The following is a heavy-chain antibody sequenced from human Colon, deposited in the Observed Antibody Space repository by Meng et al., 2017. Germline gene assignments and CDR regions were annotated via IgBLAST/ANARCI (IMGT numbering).Heavy chain of an antibody. CDR1: GFSLSTSGVG. Sequence: ITLKESCPTLVKPTQTLTLTCTFSGFSLSTSGVGVGWIPQPPGKALEWLALIYWDDDKRYSPSLKSRLTITKDTSKNQVVLTMTNMDPVDTATYYCAHRHPGGPVDYWGQGTLVTVSS. CDR3: AHRHPGGPVDY. V-gene: IGHV2-5*02. D-gene: IGHD3-16*01. CDR2: IYWDDDK. J-gene: IGHJ4*02.